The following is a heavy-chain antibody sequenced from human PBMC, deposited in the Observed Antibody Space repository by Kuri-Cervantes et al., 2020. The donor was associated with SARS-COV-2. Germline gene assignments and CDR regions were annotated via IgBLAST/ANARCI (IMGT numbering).Heavy chain of an antibody. V-gene: IGHV3-7*01. J-gene: IGHJ3*02. CDR3: ASSIASGAFDI. CDR1: GFTFSSYA. D-gene: IGHD1-26*01. Sequence: GESLKISCAASGFTFSSYAMSWVRQAPGKGLEWVANIKQDGSEKYYVDSVKGRFTISRDNAKNSLYLQMNSLRAEDTAVYYCASSIASGAFDIWGQGTMVTVSS. CDR2: IKQDGSEK.